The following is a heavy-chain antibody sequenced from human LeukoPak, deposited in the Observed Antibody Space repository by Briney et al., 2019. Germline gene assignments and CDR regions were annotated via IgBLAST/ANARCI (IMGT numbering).Heavy chain of an antibody. J-gene: IGHJ4*02. Sequence: PGGSLRLSCAASGFIFSSYEMNWVRQAPGKGLEWVSYISSSGNTIYYADSVKGRFTISRDNAKNLLYLQMNSLRAEDTAVYYCARETLEIENWGQGTPGTVSP. D-gene: IGHD1-1*01. V-gene: IGHV3-48*03. CDR3: ARETLEIEN. CDR2: ISSSGNTI. CDR1: GFIFSSYE.